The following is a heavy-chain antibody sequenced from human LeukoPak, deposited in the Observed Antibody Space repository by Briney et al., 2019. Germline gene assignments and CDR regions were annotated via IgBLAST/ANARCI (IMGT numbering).Heavy chain of an antibody. CDR2: FNGRGGTT. V-gene: IGHV3-23*01. Sequence: TGGSLRLSCAASGFTFSSYAMSWVRQAPGKGLEWVSYFNGRGGTTDYADSVKGRFMMLRDSSKDTLFLQMNSLRAEDTAVYYCARDKASYYWGQGTLVTVSS. CDR3: ARDKASYY. J-gene: IGHJ4*02. CDR1: GFTFSSYA. D-gene: IGHD1-26*01.